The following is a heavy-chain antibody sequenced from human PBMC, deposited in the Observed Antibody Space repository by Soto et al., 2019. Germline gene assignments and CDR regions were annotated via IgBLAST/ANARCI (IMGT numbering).Heavy chain of an antibody. V-gene: IGHV4-30-4*01. D-gene: IGHD3-3*01. CDR3: ARGRGMYYDFWSGYPYFDY. CDR2: IYYSGST. CDR1: GGSISSGDYY. Sequence: QVQLQESGPGLVKPSQTLSLTCTVSGGSISSGDYYWSWIRQPPGKGLEWIGYIYYSGSTYYKPSLKSRVTISVDTSKHQFSLKLSSVTAADTAVYYCARGRGMYYDFWSGYPYFDYWGQGTLVTVSS. J-gene: IGHJ4*02.